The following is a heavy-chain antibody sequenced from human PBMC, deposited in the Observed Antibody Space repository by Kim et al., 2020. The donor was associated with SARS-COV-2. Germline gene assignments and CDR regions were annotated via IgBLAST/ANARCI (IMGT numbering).Heavy chain of an antibody. V-gene: IGHV3-23*01. J-gene: IGHJ6*01. D-gene: IGHD3-16*01. Sequence: GGSLRLSCEASGFTFRDFAMSWVRQTPEKGLQWVSSITGSGRTTYYVDSVKGRFTISRDNSKNTLHLQMNSLRADDTAVYYCAKDGGGLDVNSYYARDA. CDR1: GFTFRDFA. CDR2: ITGSGRTT. CDR3: AKDGGGLDVNSYYARDA.